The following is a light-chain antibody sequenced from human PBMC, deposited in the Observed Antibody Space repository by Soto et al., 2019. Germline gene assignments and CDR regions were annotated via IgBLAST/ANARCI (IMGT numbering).Light chain of an antibody. CDR1: QSISRN. J-gene: IGKJ2*01. Sequence: DIQMTQSPSSRSASLGDRVTITCRASQSISRNLNWYQQKPGKAPKLLIYAASSLQSGVPSRFSGSGSGTEFTLTISSLQPADFATYYCQKSYNTPYTFGQGTKLEI. V-gene: IGKV1-39*01. CDR2: AAS. CDR3: QKSYNTPYT.